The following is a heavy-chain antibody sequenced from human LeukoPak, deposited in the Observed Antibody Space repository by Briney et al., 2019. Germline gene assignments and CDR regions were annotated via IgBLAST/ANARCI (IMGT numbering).Heavy chain of an antibody. CDR3: ARHDIIAVAFSY. J-gene: IGHJ4*02. D-gene: IGHD6-19*01. Sequence: SETLSLTCTVSGGSISSSSYYWGWIRQPPGKGLEWIGGISYSGSTYYNPSLKSRVTISVDTSKNQFSLNLSSVTAADTAVYYCARHDIIAVAFSYWGQGTLVTVSS. CDR1: GGSISSSSYY. V-gene: IGHV4-39*01. CDR2: ISYSGST.